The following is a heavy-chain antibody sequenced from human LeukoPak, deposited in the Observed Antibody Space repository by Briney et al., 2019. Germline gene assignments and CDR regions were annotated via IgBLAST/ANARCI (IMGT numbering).Heavy chain of an antibody. CDR1: GFSFSSYG. Sequence: GGSLRLSCVASGFSFSSYGMHWVRQAPGKGLEWVAGILYDGVNRYYANSVKGRFTISRDNSKNTLYLQMNSLRAEDTAVYYCARGRTSYRYYFDYWGQGTLVTVSS. J-gene: IGHJ4*02. V-gene: IGHV3-30*03. CDR2: ILYDGVNR. D-gene: IGHD3-16*02. CDR3: ARGRTSYRYYFDY.